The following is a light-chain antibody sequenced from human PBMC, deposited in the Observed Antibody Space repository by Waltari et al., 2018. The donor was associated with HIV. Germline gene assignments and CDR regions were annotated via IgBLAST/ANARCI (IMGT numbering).Light chain of an antibody. J-gene: IGLJ2*01. CDR1: PGPLGSGHY. CDR3: MLFFRTSYL. CDR2: SST. Sequence: QTVVTQEPSMTVAPGGAVTLPRNPAPGPLGSGHYVNWCQQKPGQPPWPLIYSSTRKHSSTPTQSSASPVGDRAALTLSNVWPEDQADYYCMLFFRTSYLFGGGTRVTVL. V-gene: IGLV7-43*01.